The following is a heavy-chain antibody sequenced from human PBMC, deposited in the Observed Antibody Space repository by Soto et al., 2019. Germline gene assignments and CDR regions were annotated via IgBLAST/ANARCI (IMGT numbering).Heavy chain of an antibody. V-gene: IGHV4-39*01. J-gene: IGHJ4*02. D-gene: IGHD6-19*01. CDR1: GGSISSSSYY. Sequence: QLQLQESGPGLVKPSETLSLTCTVSGGSISSSSYYWGWIRQPPGKGLEWIGSIYYSGSTYYNPSLKSRVTISVDTSKNQFSLKLSSVTAPDTAVYYCATLAVAGTRYYFDYWGQGTLVTVSS. CDR2: IYYSGST. CDR3: ATLAVAGTRYYFDY.